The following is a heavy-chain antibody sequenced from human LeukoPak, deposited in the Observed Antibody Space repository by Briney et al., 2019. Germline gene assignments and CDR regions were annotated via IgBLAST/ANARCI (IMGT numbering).Heavy chain of an antibody. J-gene: IGHJ4*02. CDR3: ARAAYDSSGYLTL. CDR1: GFTFNNYG. CDR2: IWYDGSNK. Sequence: GKSLRLSCAASGFTFNNYGMHWVRQAPGKGLEWVAVIWYDGSNKYHADSVKGRFTISRDNSKNKFYLQMNSLRAEDTAVYYCARAAYDSSGYLTLWGQGTLVTVSS. V-gene: IGHV3-33*08. D-gene: IGHD3-22*01.